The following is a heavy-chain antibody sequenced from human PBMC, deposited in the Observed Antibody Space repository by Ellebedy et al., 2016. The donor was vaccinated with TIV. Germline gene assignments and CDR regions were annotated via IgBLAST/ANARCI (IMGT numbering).Heavy chain of an antibody. CDR3: ARQLGWGPDWVDP. Sequence: MPSETLSLTCTVSGGYISNYYWSWIRQSPGKGLEWIGYVFYTGTTNYNPSLQSRVTMSLDTSKKQFSLRLRSVTAADTAIYYCARQLGWGPDWVDPWGHGILVTVSS. D-gene: IGHD3-10*01. CDR2: VFYTGTT. CDR1: GGYISNYY. V-gene: IGHV4-59*08. J-gene: IGHJ5*02.